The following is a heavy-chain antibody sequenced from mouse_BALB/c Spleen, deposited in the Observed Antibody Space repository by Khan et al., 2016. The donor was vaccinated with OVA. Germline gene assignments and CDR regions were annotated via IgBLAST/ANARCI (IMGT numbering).Heavy chain of an antibody. CDR1: GYTFTTYW. CDR3: TRDRMDY. CDR2: INPTSGYT. J-gene: IGHJ2*01. Sequence: QVQLQQSGAELAKPGASVKMSCKASGYTFTTYWMHWVKQRPGQGLEWIGYINPTSGYTDYNEKFKDRATLSADKSFSTAYMQLSSLTSEDSAVYYCTRDRMDYWGQGTTLTVSS. V-gene: IGHV1-7*01.